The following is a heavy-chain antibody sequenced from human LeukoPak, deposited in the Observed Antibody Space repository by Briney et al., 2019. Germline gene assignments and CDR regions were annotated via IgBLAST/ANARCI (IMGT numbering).Heavy chain of an antibody. CDR2: IRYDVSNK. D-gene: IGHD3-3*01. CDR1: GFTFSNYG. J-gene: IGHJ6*03. V-gene: IGHV3-30*02. Sequence: PGRSLRLSCAASGFTFSNYGMHWVRQAPGKGLEWVAFIRYDVSNKYYADSVKARFTVSRDNSKNSLYLQMNSLRAEDTAVYYCAKLSGYYADYYYMDVWGKGTTVTVSS. CDR3: AKLSGYYADYYYMDV.